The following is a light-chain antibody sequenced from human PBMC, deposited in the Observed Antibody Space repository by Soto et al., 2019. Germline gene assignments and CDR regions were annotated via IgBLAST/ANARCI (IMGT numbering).Light chain of an antibody. CDR3: YSYAGSNRV. CDR1: SSDVGGYNY. Sequence: QSVLTQPPSASGSPGQSVTISCTGTSSDVGGYNYVSWYQQHPGKAPKLMIYEVTKRPSGVPDRFSGSKSGNTASLTVSGLLAEDEADYYCYSYAGSNRVCGTGTKVTVL. J-gene: IGLJ1*01. CDR2: EVT. V-gene: IGLV2-8*01.